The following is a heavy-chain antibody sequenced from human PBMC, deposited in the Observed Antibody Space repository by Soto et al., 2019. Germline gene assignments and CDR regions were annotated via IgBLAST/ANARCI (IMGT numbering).Heavy chain of an antibody. CDR3: ARDRCRGRRCYRTYAFAL. J-gene: IGHJ3*01. CDR1: GFILSNYT. CDR2: ISGSSTYI. D-gene: IGHD2-15*01. V-gene: IGHV3-21*06. Sequence: GGSVRLSCAGSGFILSNYTMNWVRQAPGKGLEWVSSISGSSTYIYYADSVKGRFTISRDNAKNSLSLEMNSLRVEDTAVYFCARDRCRGRRCYRTYAFALRGRGTLGTGS.